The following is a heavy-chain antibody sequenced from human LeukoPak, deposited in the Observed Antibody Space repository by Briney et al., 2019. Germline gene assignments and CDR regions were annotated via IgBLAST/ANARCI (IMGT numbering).Heavy chain of an antibody. D-gene: IGHD6-19*01. J-gene: IGHJ4*02. CDR1: GFTFSNAW. Sequence: PGGSLRLSCAASGFTFSNAWMSWIRQAPGKGLEWVSYISSSSSYTNYADSVKGRFTISRDNAKNSLYLQMNSLRAEDTAVYYCARVPRREWLVEGYYFDYWGQGTLVTVSS. V-gene: IGHV3-11*06. CDR3: ARVPRREWLVEGYYFDY. CDR2: ISSSSSYT.